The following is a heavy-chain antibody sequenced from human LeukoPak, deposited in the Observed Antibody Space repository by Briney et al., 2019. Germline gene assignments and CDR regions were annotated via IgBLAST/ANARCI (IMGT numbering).Heavy chain of an antibody. J-gene: IGHJ4*02. CDR2: INHSGST. CDR1: GGSFSGYY. CDR3: ARGGPTYYYDSSGYHFGPQKRPYYFDY. V-gene: IGHV4-34*01. D-gene: IGHD3-22*01. Sequence: SETLSLTCAVYGGSFSGYYWSWIRQPPGKGLEWIGEINHSGSTNYNPSLKSRVTISVDTSKNQFSLKLSSVTAADTAVYYCARGGPTYYYDSSGYHFGPQKRPYYFDYWGQGTLVTVSS.